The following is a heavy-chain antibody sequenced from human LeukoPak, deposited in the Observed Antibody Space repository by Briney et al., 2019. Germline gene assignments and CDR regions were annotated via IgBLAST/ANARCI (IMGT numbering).Heavy chain of an antibody. J-gene: IGHJ4*02. CDR3: VKDAPNGSVDY. Sequence: GGSLRLSCAASGFTFSSYAMPWVRQAPGKGLEWVAVISYDGSNKYYADSVKGRFTISRDNSKNTLYLQMNSLRPEDTAFYYCVKDAPNGSVDYWGQGTPVTVSS. CDR1: GFTFSSYA. CDR2: ISYDGSNK. V-gene: IGHV3-30-3*01. D-gene: IGHD1-26*01.